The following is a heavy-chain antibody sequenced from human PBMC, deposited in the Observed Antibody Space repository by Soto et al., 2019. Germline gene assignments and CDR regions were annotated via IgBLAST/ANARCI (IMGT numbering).Heavy chain of an antibody. V-gene: IGHV4-59*01. Sequence: PXXTLSLTCTVSCGSITSYYWSWIRQPPGKGMEWIGXPYNSXSTNYTQPPKXXVTISVDTXKNQLSLKLSSVNDADKDVYYCARVPIAVQAFDIWGQGPMVTV. D-gene: IGHD6-19*01. J-gene: IGHJ3*02. CDR3: ARVPIAVQAFDI. CDR1: CGSITSYY. CDR2: PYNSXST.